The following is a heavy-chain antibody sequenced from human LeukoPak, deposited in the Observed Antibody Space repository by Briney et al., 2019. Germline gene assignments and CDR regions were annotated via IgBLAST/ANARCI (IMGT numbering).Heavy chain of an antibody. CDR3: ARASTEYAVTDGFDT. J-gene: IGHJ5*02. CDR1: GFTFRDYT. CDR2: VSFGSSYI. D-gene: IGHD4-17*01. Sequence: GGSLRLSCAASGFTFRDYTMNWVRQSPGRGLQWVSYVSFGSSYISYADSLKGRFTISRDDAKSSVYLEMTSLRAEDTAVYYCARASTEYAVTDGFDTWGPGTLVTVSS. V-gene: IGHV3-21*01.